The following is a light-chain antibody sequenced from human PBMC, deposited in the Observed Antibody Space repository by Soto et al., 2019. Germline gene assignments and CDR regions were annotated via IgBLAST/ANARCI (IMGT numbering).Light chain of an antibody. CDR3: QKRRT. J-gene: IGKJ1*01. CDR1: QSVSSY. V-gene: IGKV3-11*01. Sequence: EIVLTQSPATLSLSPGERATLSCRASQSVSSYLAWYQQKPGQAPRLLIYDASNRATGIPARFRGSGSGTAFTLTISSLEPEDFAVYYRQKRRTFGQGTKVEIK. CDR2: DAS.